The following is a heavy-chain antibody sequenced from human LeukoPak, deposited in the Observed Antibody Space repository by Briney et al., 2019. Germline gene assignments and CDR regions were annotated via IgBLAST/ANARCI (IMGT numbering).Heavy chain of an antibody. CDR3: VRGTHYGSGSFYTLFDY. J-gene: IGHJ4*02. CDR2: LNPNNGNT. V-gene: IGHV1-8*01. CDR1: GYTFINYD. Sequence: GASVKVSCKASGYTFINYDVNWMRQAPGQGLEWMGWLNPNNGNTGYAQKFQGRVTMTRITSMSTAYMELSSLTSEDTAVYYCVRGTHYGSGSFYTLFDYWGQGALVTVSS. D-gene: IGHD3-10*01.